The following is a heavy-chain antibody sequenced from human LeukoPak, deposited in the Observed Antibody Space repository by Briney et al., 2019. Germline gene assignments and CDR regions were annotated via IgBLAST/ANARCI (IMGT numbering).Heavy chain of an antibody. J-gene: IGHJ6*03. V-gene: IGHV3-30-3*01. CDR1: GFTFSSYA. CDR2: TSYDGSNK. Sequence: GRSLRLSCAASGFTFSSYAMHWVRKAPGKGQEWVAVTSYDGSNKYYADSVKGRFTISRDNFKNTLYLQMTSLRAEDTAVYYCAREGEVVAASYYYYYYMDVWGKGTTVTVSS. D-gene: IGHD2-15*01. CDR3: AREGEVVAASYYYYYYMDV.